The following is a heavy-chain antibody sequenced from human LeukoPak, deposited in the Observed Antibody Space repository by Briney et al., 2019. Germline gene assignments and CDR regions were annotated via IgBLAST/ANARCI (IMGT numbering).Heavy chain of an antibody. Sequence: SETLSLTCTVSGGSVSSGSYHWSWIRQPPGKGLEYIGYIYYSGSTNYNPSLKSRVTISLDTSKNQFSLKLSSVTAADTAVYYCAREGPLGYCSSTSCYAFAYYYYYGMDVWGQGTTVTVSS. CDR3: AREGPLGYCSSTSCYAFAYYYYYGMDV. V-gene: IGHV4-61*01. CDR1: GGSVSSGSYH. J-gene: IGHJ6*02. CDR2: IYYSGST. D-gene: IGHD2-2*01.